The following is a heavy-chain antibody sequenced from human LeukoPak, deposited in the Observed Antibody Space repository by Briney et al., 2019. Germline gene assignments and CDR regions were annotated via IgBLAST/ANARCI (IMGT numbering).Heavy chain of an antibody. V-gene: IGHV1-18*01. CDR3: ARGQVESYFGRYFDWLFFDY. Sequence: GASVKVSCKASGYTFTSYGISWVRQAPGQGLEWMGWISAYNGNTNYAQKLQGRVTMTTDTSTSTAYMELRSLRSDDTAVYYCARGQVESYFGRYFDWLFFDYWGQGTLVTVSS. CDR1: GYTFTSYG. CDR2: ISAYNGNT. D-gene: IGHD3-9*01. J-gene: IGHJ4*02.